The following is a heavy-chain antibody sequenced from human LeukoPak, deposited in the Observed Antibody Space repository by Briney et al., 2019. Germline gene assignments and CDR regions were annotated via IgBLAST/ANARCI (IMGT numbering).Heavy chain of an antibody. J-gene: IGHJ6*03. V-gene: IGHV1-18*01. CDR2: ISAYNGNT. CDR1: GYTFTSYG. CDR3: TSSPGGYCSSTSCYYYYYYMDV. Sequence: ASVKVSCKASGYTFTSYGISWVRQAPGQGLERMGWISAYNGNTNYAQKLQGRVTMTTDTSTSTAYMELRSLRSDDTAVYYCTSSPGGYCSSTSCYYYYYYMDVWGKGTTVTVSS. D-gene: IGHD2-2*01.